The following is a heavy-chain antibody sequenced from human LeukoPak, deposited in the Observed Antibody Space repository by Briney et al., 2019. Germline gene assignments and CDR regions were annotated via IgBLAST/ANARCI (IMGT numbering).Heavy chain of an antibody. CDR3: ARAPRGIAAAGRSGLNY. CDR2: INHSGST. D-gene: IGHD6-13*01. CDR1: GGSLSGYY. J-gene: IGHJ4*02. Sequence: SETLSLTCAVYGGSLSGYYWSWIRQPPGKGLEWIGEINHSGSTNYNPSLKSRVTISVDASKNQFSLKLSSVTAADTAVYYCARAPRGIAAAGRSGLNYWGQGTLVTVSS. V-gene: IGHV4-34*01.